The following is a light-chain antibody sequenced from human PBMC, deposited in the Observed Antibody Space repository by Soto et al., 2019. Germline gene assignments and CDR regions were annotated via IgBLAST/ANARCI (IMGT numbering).Light chain of an antibody. CDR3: QQYGTSPCS. J-gene: IGKJ2*01. V-gene: IGKV3-20*01. CDR2: GAS. CDR1: QSVGSSY. Sequence: EIVLTQSPGTLSLSPGGRATLSCRASQSVGSSYLAWYQQKPGQAPRLLIYGASSRATGIPDRFSGSGSGTDFTLTITRLEPEDFAVYYCQQYGTSPCSFGQGTKLEI.